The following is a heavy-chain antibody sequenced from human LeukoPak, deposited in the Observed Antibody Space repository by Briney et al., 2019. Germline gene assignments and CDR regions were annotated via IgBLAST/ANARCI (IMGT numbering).Heavy chain of an antibody. Sequence: PGGALRLSCAASGFTFSSYSMNWVRQAPGRGLELVSSMRRSSSYIYYADSGKGRFTISRDNAKNSLYLQMNSLRAEDTAVYYCARDDYGAPGEFDYWGQGTLVTVSS. CDR3: ARDDYGAPGEFDY. D-gene: IGHD4-17*01. V-gene: IGHV3-21*01. CDR2: MRRSSSYI. CDR1: GFTFSSYS. J-gene: IGHJ4*02.